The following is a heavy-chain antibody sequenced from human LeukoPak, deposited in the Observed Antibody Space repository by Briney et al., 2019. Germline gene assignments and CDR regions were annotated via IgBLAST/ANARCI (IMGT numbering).Heavy chain of an antibody. CDR1: GYTFTGYY. CDR3: ARDPTIAVAGNPPDY. J-gene: IGHJ4*02. Sequence: GASVKVSCKASGYTFTGYYMHWVRQAPGQGLEWMGWINPNSGGTNYAQKFQGRVTMTRDTSISTAYMELSRPRSDDTAVYYCARDPTIAVAGNPPDYWGQGTLVTVSS. V-gene: IGHV1-2*02. D-gene: IGHD6-19*01. CDR2: INPNSGGT.